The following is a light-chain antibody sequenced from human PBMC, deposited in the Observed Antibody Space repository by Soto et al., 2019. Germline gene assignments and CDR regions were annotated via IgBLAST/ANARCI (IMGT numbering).Light chain of an antibody. V-gene: IGKV3-15*01. Sequence: EIVMTQSPATLSVSPGERATLSCRASQSVSSNLAWYQQKPGQAPRLLIYGASTRATGNPARFSGSGSGTEFTLTISSLEPEDFAVYYCQHRNNRPFSFGPGTKVDIK. J-gene: IGKJ3*01. CDR3: QHRNNRPFS. CDR1: QSVSSN. CDR2: GAS.